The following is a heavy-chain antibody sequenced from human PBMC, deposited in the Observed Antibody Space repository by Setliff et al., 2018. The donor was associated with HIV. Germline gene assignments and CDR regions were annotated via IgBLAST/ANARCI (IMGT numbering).Heavy chain of an antibody. D-gene: IGHD3-22*01. Sequence: SETLSLTCNVSGGSISSGGLYWNWIRQHPGKGLEWIGYIYNSGSTYYSPSLQSRLTISVDTSKNQLSLKLTSVTAADTAVYYCARLTYYYDTSGPAAAFDIWGQGIMVTVS. V-gene: IGHV4-31*03. CDR3: ARLTYYYDTSGPAAAFDI. J-gene: IGHJ3*02. CDR2: IYNSGST. CDR1: GGSISSGGLY.